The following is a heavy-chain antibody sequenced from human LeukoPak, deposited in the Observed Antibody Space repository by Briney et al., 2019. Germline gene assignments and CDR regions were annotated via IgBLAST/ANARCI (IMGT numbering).Heavy chain of an antibody. CDR2: ISSSSSYI. J-gene: IGHJ4*02. CDR3: ARDLVEGDSSGYTD. D-gene: IGHD3-22*01. CDR1: GFTFGSYS. Sequence: GSLRLSCAASGFTFGSYSMNWVRQPPGRGLEWVSSISSSSSYIYYADSVKGRFTISRDNAKNSLYLQMNSLRAENTAVYYCARDLVEGDSSGYTDWGQGTLVTVSS. V-gene: IGHV3-21*01.